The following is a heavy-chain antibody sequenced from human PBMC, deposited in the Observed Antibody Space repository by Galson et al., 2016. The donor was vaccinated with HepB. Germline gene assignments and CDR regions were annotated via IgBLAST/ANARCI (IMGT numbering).Heavy chain of an antibody. CDR3: ASILGYCRSGSCYRDY. J-gene: IGHJ4*02. Sequence: SLRLSCAASGFTFRIYSMSWVRQAPGKGMEWVSAISSSADSIYYADSVKGRFTISRDNSDNTSYLQMHSLRAEDTAVYYCASILGYCRSGSCYRDYWGQGTLVTVSS. D-gene: IGHD2-15*01. CDR1: GFTFRIYS. V-gene: IGHV3-23*01. CDR2: ISSSADSI.